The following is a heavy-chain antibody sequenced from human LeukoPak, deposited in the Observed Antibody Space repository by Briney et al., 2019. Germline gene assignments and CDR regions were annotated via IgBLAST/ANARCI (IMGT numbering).Heavy chain of an antibody. CDR2: IYSGGST. CDR1: GFTVSSNY. CDR3: ARDQGVVVGIAYGMDV. Sequence: PGGSLRLSCAASGFTVSSNYMSWVRQAPGKGLEWVSVIYSGGSTYYADSVKGRFTISRDNSKNTLYLQMNSLRAEDTAVYYCARDQGVVVGIAYGMDVWGQGTTVTVSS. D-gene: IGHD2-2*01. V-gene: IGHV3-53*01. J-gene: IGHJ6*02.